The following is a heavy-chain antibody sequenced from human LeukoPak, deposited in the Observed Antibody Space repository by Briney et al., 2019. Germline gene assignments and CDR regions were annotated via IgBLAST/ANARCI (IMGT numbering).Heavy chain of an antibody. CDR2: IYYSGST. CDR1: GGSISSYY. Sequence: SETLSLTCTVSGGSISSYYWSWIRQPPGKGLEWIGYIYYSGSTNYNPSLKSRVTISVDTSKNQFSLKLSSVTAADTAVYYCARGLPSTATFDYWGQGTLVTVSS. D-gene: IGHD5-18*01. CDR3: ARGLPSTATFDY. J-gene: IGHJ4*02. V-gene: IGHV4-59*01.